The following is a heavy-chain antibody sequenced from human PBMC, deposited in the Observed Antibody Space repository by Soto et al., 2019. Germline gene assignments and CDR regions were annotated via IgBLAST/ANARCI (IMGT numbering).Heavy chain of an antibody. D-gene: IGHD2-15*01. CDR2: VFHSGST. V-gene: IGHV4-59*01. CDR1: GGSMSGFY. J-gene: IGHJ5*02. Sequence: VQLQESGPGLAKPSETLSLTCTVSGGSMSGFYWSWIRQAPGKGLEWIGNVFHSGSTNYNPSLQPRVTISVATSKNQFSLKLSSVTAADTAVYYCAKEFCDPNGCYGRWLDPWGQGTLVTVSS. CDR3: AKEFCDPNGCYGRWLDP.